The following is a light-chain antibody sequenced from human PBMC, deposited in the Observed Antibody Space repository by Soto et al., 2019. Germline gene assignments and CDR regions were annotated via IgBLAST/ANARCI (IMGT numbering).Light chain of an antibody. CDR3: CSYAGSRTYV. J-gene: IGLJ1*01. V-gene: IGLV2-23*02. CDR2: EVS. Sequence: QSVLTQPASVSGSPGQSITISCTGTSSDVGSYNLVSWYQQHPGKAPKLMIYEVSKRPSGVSNRFSGSKSGNTASLTISGLQAEDEADYYCCSYAGSRTYVFGTGTKDTVL. CDR1: SSDVGSYNL.